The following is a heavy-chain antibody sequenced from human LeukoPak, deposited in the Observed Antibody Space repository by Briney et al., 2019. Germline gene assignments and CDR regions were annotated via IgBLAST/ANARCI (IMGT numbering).Heavy chain of an antibody. V-gene: IGHV4-39*01. CDR3: ASHHCSSTSCPFDY. D-gene: IGHD2-2*01. CDR2: IYYSGST. Sequence: SETLSLTCAVSGDSISTGSYYWGWIRQPPGKGLEWIGSIYYSGSTYYNPSLKSRVTISVDTSKNQLSLKLSSVTAADTAVYYCASHHCSSTSCPFDYWGQGTLVTVSS. J-gene: IGHJ4*02. CDR1: GDSISTGSYY.